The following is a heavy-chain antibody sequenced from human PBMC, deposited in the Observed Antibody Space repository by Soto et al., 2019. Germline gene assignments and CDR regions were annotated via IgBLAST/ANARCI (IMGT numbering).Heavy chain of an antibody. Sequence: GGSLRLSCAASGFTFSNAWMSWVRQAPGKGLEWVGRIKSKIDAGTAEYAAPVKGRFTISRDDSKNTLYLQMNSLKTEDTAVYYCAVRDNYNLGFDYWGQGTLVTVSS. V-gene: IGHV3-15*01. CDR1: GFTFSNAW. D-gene: IGHD4-4*01. CDR2: IKSKIDAGTA. J-gene: IGHJ4*02. CDR3: AVRDNYNLGFDY.